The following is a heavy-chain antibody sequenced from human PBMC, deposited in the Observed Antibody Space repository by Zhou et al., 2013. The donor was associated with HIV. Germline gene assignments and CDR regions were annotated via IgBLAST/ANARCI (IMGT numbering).Heavy chain of an antibody. V-gene: IGHV1-18*04. CDR2: ISAYNGNT. CDR3: ARDPSLIVGPSFWFDP. Sequence: QVQLVQSGSEVTKPGASVKVSCKASGYTFTGYYLHWVRQAPGQGLEWMGWISAYNGNTNYAQKLQGRVTMTTDTSTSTAYMELRSLRSDDTAVYYCARDPSLIVGPSFWFDPWGQGTLVTVSS. D-gene: IGHD1-26*01. J-gene: IGHJ5*02. CDR1: GYTFTGYY.